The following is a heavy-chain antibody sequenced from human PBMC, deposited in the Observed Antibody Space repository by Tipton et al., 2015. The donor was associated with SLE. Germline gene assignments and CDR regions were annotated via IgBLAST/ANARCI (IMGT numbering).Heavy chain of an antibody. CDR3: ARDAYCSGGSCYGFDS. J-gene: IGHJ4*02. V-gene: IGHV4-59*01. D-gene: IGHD2-15*01. Sequence: TLSLTCTVSGDSINSYYWSWIRQPPGEGLEWIGYIYYREGTNYSPSLKSRVTISLDASKNQLSLTVSSVTAADTAVYHCARDAYCSGGSCYGFDSWGPGTLVAVSS. CDR1: GDSINSYY. CDR2: IYYREGT.